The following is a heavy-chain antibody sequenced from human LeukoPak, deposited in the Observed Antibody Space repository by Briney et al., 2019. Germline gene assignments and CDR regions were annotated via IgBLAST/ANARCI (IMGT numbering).Heavy chain of an antibody. CDR3: ARGYYGSGSSDAFDI. CDR1: GYTFTGYY. Sequence: ASVKVSCKAPGYTFTGYYMHWVRQAPGQGLEWMGWINPNSGGTNYAQKFQGRVTMTRDTSISTAYMELSRLRSDDTAVYYCARGYYGSGSSDAFDIWGQGTMVTVSS. J-gene: IGHJ3*02. V-gene: IGHV1-2*02. CDR2: INPNSGGT. D-gene: IGHD3-10*01.